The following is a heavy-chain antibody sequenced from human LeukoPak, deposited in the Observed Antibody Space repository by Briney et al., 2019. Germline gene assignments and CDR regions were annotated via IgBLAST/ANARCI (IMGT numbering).Heavy chain of an antibody. CDR3: ASGYYYGSGTSGHYYYGMDV. CDR2: INPNSGGT. Sequence: ASVKVSCKASGYTFTGYYIHWVRQAPGQGLEWMGWINPNSGGTNYAQKFQGRVIMTRDTSISTAYMELSRLRSDDTAVYYCASGYYYGSGTSGHYYYGMDVWGQGTTVTVSS. D-gene: IGHD3-10*01. J-gene: IGHJ6*02. CDR1: GYTFTGYY. V-gene: IGHV1-2*02.